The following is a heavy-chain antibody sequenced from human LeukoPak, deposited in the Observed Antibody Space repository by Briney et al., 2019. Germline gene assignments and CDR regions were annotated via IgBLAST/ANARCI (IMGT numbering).Heavy chain of an antibody. CDR1: VGSISGYF. CDR3: ARAQYSGSCFDY. D-gene: IGHD1-26*01. J-gene: IGHJ4*02. CDR2: IYYSGAT. Sequence: SETLSLTCTVPVGSISGYFCSWVRQAPGTGLDWIGHIYYSGATNYNPSLRSRVTISVDTSKNQFSLKLRSVTAADTAVYYCARAQYSGSCFDYWGQGALVTVSS. V-gene: IGHV4-59*13.